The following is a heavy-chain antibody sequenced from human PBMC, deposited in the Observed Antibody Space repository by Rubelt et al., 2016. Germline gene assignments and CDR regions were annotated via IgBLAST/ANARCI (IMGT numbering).Heavy chain of an antibody. V-gene: IGHV3-15*01. CDR2: IKSKTDGGTT. Sequence: EVQLVESGGGLVKPGGSLRLSCAASGFTFSNAWMSWVRQAPGKGLEWVGRIKSKTDGGTTDYAAPVTGRFTISSYDSKNTLYLQMNSLQTEDTAVYYCATDGDSSSSGWTTWGQGTLVTVSS. D-gene: IGHD6-6*01. CDR1: GFTFSNAW. CDR3: ATDGDSSSSGWTT. J-gene: IGHJ4*02.